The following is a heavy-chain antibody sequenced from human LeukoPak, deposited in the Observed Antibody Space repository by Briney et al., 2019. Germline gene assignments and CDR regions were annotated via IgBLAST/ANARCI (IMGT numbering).Heavy chain of an antibody. J-gene: IGHJ5*02. CDR2: INPSGGST. CDR1: GYTFTGYY. V-gene: IGHV1-46*01. Sequence: ASVKVSCKASGYTFTGYYIHWVRQAPGQGLEWMGKINPSGGSTTYAQKFQGRVTMTRDTSTSTVYMELSSLKSEDTAVYYCARDSATSVTTWFDPWGQGTLVTVSS. D-gene: IGHD4-17*01. CDR3: ARDSATSVTTWFDP.